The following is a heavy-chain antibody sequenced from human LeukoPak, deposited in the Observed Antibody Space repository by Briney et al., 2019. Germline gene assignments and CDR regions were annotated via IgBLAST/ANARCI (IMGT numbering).Heavy chain of an antibody. CDR3: ATLTVASPFDY. J-gene: IGHJ4*02. CDR1: GFTFSSYE. D-gene: IGHD5-12*01. Sequence: EPGGSLRLSCAASGFTFSSYEMYWVRQVPGEGLEWVSYISSTGSTKYYADSVKGRFTISRDNAKNSLYLQMNSLRAEDTAVYYCATLTVASPFDYWGQGALVTVSS. CDR2: ISSTGSTK. V-gene: IGHV3-48*03.